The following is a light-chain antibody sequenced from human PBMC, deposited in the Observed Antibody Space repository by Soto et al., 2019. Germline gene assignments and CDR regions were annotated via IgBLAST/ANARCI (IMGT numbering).Light chain of an antibody. CDR3: QSYDSSLSAYVV. CDR2: GNS. J-gene: IGLJ2*01. CDR1: SSNIGAGYD. V-gene: IGLV1-40*01. Sequence: QSVLTQPPSVSGAPGQRVTISCTGSSSNIGAGYDVHWYQQLPGTAPKLLIYGNSNRPSGVPDRFSGSKSGTSASLAITGRKAEDEADYYCQSYDSSLSAYVVFGGGTKLTVL.